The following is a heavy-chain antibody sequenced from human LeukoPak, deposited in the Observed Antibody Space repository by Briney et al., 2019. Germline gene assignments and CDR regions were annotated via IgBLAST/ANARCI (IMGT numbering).Heavy chain of an antibody. D-gene: IGHD2-21*01. V-gene: IGHV1-69*13. CDR1: GGTFSSYA. CDR3: SYSLGPSNWFDP. Sequence: ASVKVSCKASGGTFSSYAISWVRQAPGQGLERVGGIIPLFGTANYAQKFRGRVTITSKESSSTAYTALRSLRSEDTAVYYCSYSLGPSNWFDPSGQATPATASS. CDR2: IIPLFGTA. J-gene: IGHJ5*02.